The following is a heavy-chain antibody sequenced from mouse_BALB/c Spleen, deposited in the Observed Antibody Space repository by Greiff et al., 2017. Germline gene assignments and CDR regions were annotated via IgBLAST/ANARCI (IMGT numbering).Heavy chain of an antibody. D-gene: IGHD2-2*01. CDR1: GYTFTSYW. Sequence: QVQLQQPGAELVRPGASVKLSCKASGYTFTSYWINWVKQRPGQGLEWIGNIYPSDSYTNYNQKFKDKATLTVDKSSSTAYMQLSSPTSEDSAVYYCTRGDGYDPDYWGQGTTLTVSS. CDR3: TRGDGYDPDY. J-gene: IGHJ2*01. CDR2: IYPSDSYT. V-gene: IGHV1-69*02.